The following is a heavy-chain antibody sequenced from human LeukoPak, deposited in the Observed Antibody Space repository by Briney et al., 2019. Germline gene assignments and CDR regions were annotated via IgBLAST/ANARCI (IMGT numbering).Heavy chain of an antibody. CDR2: ISAYNGNT. CDR3: ARWDLNLDAFDI. V-gene: IGHV1-18*01. CDR1: GYAFTSYG. Sequence: ASVNVSCKASGYAFTSYGISWVRQAPGQGLEWMGWISAYNGNTNYAQKLQGRVTMTTDTSTNTAYMELRSLRSDDTVVYYCARWDLNLDAFDIWGQGTMVTVSS. D-gene: IGHD1-26*01. J-gene: IGHJ3*02.